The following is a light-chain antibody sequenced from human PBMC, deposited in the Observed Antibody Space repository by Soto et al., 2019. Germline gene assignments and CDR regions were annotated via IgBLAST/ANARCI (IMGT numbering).Light chain of an antibody. CDR1: QSISSW. Sequence: DIQMTHSPSTLSASVGDRVTITCRASQSISSWLAWYQQKPGKAPKLLIYKASSLQSGVPSRFSGSGSGTEFTLTISCLQPDDFATYYCHQYKTYWTFGHGTKVDIK. CDR2: KAS. V-gene: IGKV1-5*03. J-gene: IGKJ1*01. CDR3: HQYKTYWT.